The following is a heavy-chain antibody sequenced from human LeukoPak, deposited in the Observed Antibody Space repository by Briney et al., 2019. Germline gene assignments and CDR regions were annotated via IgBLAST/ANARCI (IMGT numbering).Heavy chain of an antibody. CDR1: GFTFSSYG. V-gene: IGHV3-23*01. J-gene: IGHJ1*01. CDR2: ISGSGGST. D-gene: IGHD3-16*01. CDR3: AKDDDWGRFNH. Sequence: GGSLRLSCAASGFTFSSYGMSWVRQAPGKGLEWVSAISGSGGSTYYADSVRGRFTISRDNSKNTLYLQMNSLRVEDTALYYCAKDDDWGRFNHWGQGTLVTVSS.